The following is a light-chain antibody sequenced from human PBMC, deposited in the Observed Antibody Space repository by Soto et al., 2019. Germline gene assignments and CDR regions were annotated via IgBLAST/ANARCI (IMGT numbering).Light chain of an antibody. V-gene: IGKV1-39*01. J-gene: IGKJ5*01. Sequence: EIPLTQSPSSLAASVGDRLTLTCRASRNVSIYLNRYQHKPGKGPTLLIHATSNLQIGVPSRFSGSGSGTGFTLTISSLEPEDFGTYYCQQSYKMPSFGQGTRLEIK. CDR3: QQSYKMPS. CDR1: RNVSIY. CDR2: ATS.